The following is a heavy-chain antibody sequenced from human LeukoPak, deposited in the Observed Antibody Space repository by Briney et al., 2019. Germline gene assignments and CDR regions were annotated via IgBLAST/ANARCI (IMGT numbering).Heavy chain of an antibody. V-gene: IGHV3-7*01. D-gene: IGHD6-13*01. Sequence: PGGSLRLSCAASGFTFSSYWMSWVRQAPGKGLEWVANIKQDGSEKYYVDSVKGRFTISRDNAKNSLFLQMNSLRAEDTAVYYCARVQDGSSWYEYFQHWGQGTLVTVSS. CDR3: ARVQDGSSWYEYFQH. J-gene: IGHJ1*01. CDR1: GFTFSSYW. CDR2: IKQDGSEK.